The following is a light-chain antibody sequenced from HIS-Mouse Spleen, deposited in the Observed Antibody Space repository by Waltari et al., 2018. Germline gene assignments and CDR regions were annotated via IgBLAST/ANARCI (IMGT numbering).Light chain of an antibody. CDR1: ALPKKY. CDR3: SSYTSSRGV. Sequence: SYELTQPPSVSVSPGQTARITCSGDALPKKYAYWYQQKSGQAPVLVIYEDSKRPSGIPERFSGSKSGNTASLTISGLQAEDEADYYCSSYTSSRGVFGGGTKLTVL. J-gene: IGLJ3*02. V-gene: IGLV3-10*01. CDR2: EDS.